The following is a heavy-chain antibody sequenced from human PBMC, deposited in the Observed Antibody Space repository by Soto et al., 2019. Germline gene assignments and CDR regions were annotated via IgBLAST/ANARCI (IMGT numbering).Heavy chain of an antibody. J-gene: IGHJ6*02. CDR1: GYTFTSSW. V-gene: IGHV5-10-1*01. CDR3: ARISYNHYYSLDV. CDR2: IDPTDSLT. Sequence: SLKISCQVSGYTFTSSWISWVRQRPGKGLEWMGRIDPTDSLTDYSPSFQGHVTMSADRSINTAFLHWSGLTASDTATYYCARISYNHYYSLDVWGLGTAVTVS.